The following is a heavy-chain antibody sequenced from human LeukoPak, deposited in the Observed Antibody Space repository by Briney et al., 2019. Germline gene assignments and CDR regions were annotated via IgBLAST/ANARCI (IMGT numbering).Heavy chain of an antibody. Sequence: GGSLRLSCVASGFTFSISWVTWVRQAPGKGLEWVANIDKHGSGKYYVDSVKGRFTISRDNAKNSLYLQMNSLRVEDTAVYYCARDGGGYDSWGQGTLVTVSS. J-gene: IGHJ5*01. V-gene: IGHV3-7*01. CDR3: ARDGGGYDS. D-gene: IGHD5-24*01. CDR1: GFTFSISW. CDR2: IDKHGSGK.